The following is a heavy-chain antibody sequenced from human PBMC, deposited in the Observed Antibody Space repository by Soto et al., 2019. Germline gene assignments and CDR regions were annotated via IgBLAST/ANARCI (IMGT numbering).Heavy chain of an antibody. CDR1: GFNFKIYG. CDR3: ARVAIMGVVNSPLIFFGL. J-gene: IGHJ4*02. V-gene: IGHV3-48*03. Sequence: PEVSLRLSCSASGFNFKIYGMTWVRHAPENGLEWISDISTLGTTSHYADSVRDRFTISRDNPTNTVYLHLTSLRDEDTAVYYCARVAIMGVVNSPLIFFGLWGQGTLVTVSS. CDR2: ISTLGTTS. D-gene: IGHD2-15*01.